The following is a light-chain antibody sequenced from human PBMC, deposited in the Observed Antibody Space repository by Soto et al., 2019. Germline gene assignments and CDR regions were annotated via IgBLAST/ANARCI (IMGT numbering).Light chain of an antibody. CDR1: QDISNY. J-gene: IGKJ1*01. V-gene: IGKV1-33*01. Sequence: DIQMTQSPSSLSASVGDRVTITCQASQDISNYLNWYQQKPGKAPKLLIYDASNLETGVPSRFSGSGSGTEFTLTISSLQPDDFATYYCQQYNSSWTFGQGTKVDI. CDR2: DAS. CDR3: QQYNSSWT.